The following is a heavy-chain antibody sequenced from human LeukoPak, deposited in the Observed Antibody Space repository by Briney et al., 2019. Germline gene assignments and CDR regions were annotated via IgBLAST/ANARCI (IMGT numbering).Heavy chain of an antibody. Sequence: PGGSLRLSCAASGLTFSTYWMHWVRQAPGKGLGWVSRITTDGSRTTYADCVRGRFTSSRDSAKNTVYLEMNSLRAEDTAVYSCARVASGSYHWFDPWGQGTLVTVSS. CDR3: ARVASGSYHWFDP. CDR2: ITTDGSRT. V-gene: IGHV3-74*03. CDR1: GLTFSTYW. J-gene: IGHJ5*02. D-gene: IGHD3-10*01.